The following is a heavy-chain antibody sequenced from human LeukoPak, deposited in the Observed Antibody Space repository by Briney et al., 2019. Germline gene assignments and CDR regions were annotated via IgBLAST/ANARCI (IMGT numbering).Heavy chain of an antibody. V-gene: IGHV3-30*02. Sequence: GGSLRLSCAASGFTFSNYGMHWVRQAPGKGLESVAFIRYDGSNKYYSDSVKGRFTVSRDNSKNTLYLQMNSLRAEDTAVYYCAKDSRMMVVFITGKGTEFDYWGQGALVTVSS. J-gene: IGHJ4*02. D-gene: IGHD3-22*01. CDR1: GFTFSNYG. CDR2: IRYDGSNK. CDR3: AKDSRMMVVFITGKGTEFDY.